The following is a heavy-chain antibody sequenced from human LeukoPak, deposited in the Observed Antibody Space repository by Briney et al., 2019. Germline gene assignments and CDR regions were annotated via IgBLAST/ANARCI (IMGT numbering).Heavy chain of an antibody. CDR1: GFTFSSYW. CDR3: AGTPGYCSGGSCYSPLY. V-gene: IGHV3-7*01. D-gene: IGHD2-15*01. CDR2: IKQDGSEK. J-gene: IGHJ4*02. Sequence: HAGGSLRLSCAASGFTFSSYWMSWVRQAPGKGLEWVANIKQDGSEKYYVDSVKGRFTISRDNAKNSLYLQMNSPRAEDTAVYYCAGTPGYCSGGSCYSPLYWGQGTLVTVSS.